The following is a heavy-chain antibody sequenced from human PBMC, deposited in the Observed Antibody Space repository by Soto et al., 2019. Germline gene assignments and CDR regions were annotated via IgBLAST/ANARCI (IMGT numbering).Heavy chain of an antibody. Sequence: VAGVSIIDHDGTRIQQPPRKGLEWIGYIYSSGYTDYIPSLKSRVTISLDTSKNQFSLKLNSVTGVFTAVDYWARLLTGALSEYWVQGTLVPVS. D-gene: IGHD4-17*01. V-gene: IGHV4-59*11. J-gene: IGHJ4*02. CDR2: IYSSGYT. CDR1: GVSIIDHD. CDR3: ARLLTGALSEY.